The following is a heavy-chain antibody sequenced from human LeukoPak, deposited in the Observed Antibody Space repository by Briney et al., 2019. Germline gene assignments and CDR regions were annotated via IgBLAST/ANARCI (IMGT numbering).Heavy chain of an antibody. CDR3: ARSNILTGYYY. Sequence: SVKVSCKASGGTFSSYAISWVRQAPGQGLEWMGRIIPILGIANYAQKLQGRVTMTTDTSTSTAYMELRSLRSDDTAVYYCARSNILTGYYYWGQGTLVTVSS. CDR1: GGTFSSYA. D-gene: IGHD3-9*01. V-gene: IGHV1-69*04. CDR2: IIPILGIA. J-gene: IGHJ4*02.